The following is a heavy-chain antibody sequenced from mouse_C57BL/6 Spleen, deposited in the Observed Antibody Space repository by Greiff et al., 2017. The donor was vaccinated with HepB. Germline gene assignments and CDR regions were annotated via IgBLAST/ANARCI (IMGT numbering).Heavy chain of an antibody. V-gene: IGHV1-82*01. CDR2: IYPGDGDT. CDR1: GYAFSSSW. D-gene: IGHD2-4*01. Sequence: QVQLQQSGPELVKPGASVKISCKASGYAFSSSWMNWVKQRPGKGLEWIGRIYPGDGDTNYNGKFKGKATLTAYKSSSTAYMQLSSLTSEDSAVYFCARDYYDYDDGGAWFAYWGQGTLVTVSA. CDR3: ARDYYDYDDGGAWFAY. J-gene: IGHJ3*01.